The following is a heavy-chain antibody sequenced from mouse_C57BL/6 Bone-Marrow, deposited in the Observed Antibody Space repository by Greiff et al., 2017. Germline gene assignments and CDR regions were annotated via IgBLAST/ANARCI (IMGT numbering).Heavy chain of an antibody. J-gene: IGHJ2*01. Sequence: VMLVESGAELVRPGTSVKMSCKASGYTFTNYWIGWAKQRPGHGLEWIGDIYPGGGYTNYNEKFKGKATLTADKSSSTAYMQCSSLTSEDSAIYYGARHYYGSSYGYWGQGTTLTVSS. CDR3: ARHYYGSSYGY. CDR2: IYPGGGYT. D-gene: IGHD1-1*01. CDR1: GYTFTNYW. V-gene: IGHV1-63*01.